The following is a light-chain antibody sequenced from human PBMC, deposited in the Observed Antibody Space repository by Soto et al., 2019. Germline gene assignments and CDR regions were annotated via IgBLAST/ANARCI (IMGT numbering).Light chain of an antibody. CDR1: QAIRTS. V-gene: IGKV1-6*01. Sequence: ANQMTQSPSSLSASVGDKVTISCRASQAIRTSLVWYQQRSGRAPNLLIADASSRHSGVPSRFSGSGFGTDFNLTISGLQPEDFATYYCLQDATYPWTFGQGTRVDSK. CDR3: LQDATYPWT. J-gene: IGKJ1*01. CDR2: DAS.